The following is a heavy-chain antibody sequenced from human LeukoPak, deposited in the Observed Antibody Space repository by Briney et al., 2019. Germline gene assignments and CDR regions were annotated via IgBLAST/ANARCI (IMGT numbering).Heavy chain of an antibody. CDR2: IIPIFGTA. CDR3: ARGYCSGGSCYQNY. J-gene: IGHJ4*02. Sequence: GSSVKVSCKASGGTFSSYAISWVRQAPGQGLEWMGGIIPIFGTANYAQKFQGRVTITADESTGTAYMELSSLRSEDTAVYYCARGYCSGGSCYQNYWGQGTLVTVSS. V-gene: IGHV1-69*01. D-gene: IGHD2-15*01. CDR1: GGTFSSYA.